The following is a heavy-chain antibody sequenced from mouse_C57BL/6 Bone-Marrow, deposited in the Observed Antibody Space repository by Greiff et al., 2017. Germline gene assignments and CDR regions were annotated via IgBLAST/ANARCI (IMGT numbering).Heavy chain of an antibody. CDR3: ARYHYGSSGGY. J-gene: IGHJ2*01. D-gene: IGHD1-1*01. Sequence: VQLQQSGAELARPGASVKMSCKASGYTFTSYTMHWVKQRPGQGLEWIGYINPSSGYTKYNQKFKDKATLTADKSSSTAYMQLSSLTSEDSAVYYCARYHYGSSGGYWGQGTTLTVSS. V-gene: IGHV1-4*01. CDR1: GYTFTSYT. CDR2: INPSSGYT.